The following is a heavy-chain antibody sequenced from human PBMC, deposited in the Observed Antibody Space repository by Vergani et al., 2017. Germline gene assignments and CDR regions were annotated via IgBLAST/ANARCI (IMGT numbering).Heavy chain of an antibody. CDR2: IASSETTV. CDR1: GFFFSDYY. Sequence: QVQLVESGGGLVKPGGSLRLSCTASGFFFSDYYMSWLRQAPGKGLEWISYIASSETTVYYADSVKGRFTISRDNAKNSLYLEMNSLRAEATAVYYCASDYLDFSGSVRPFYFDHWLQPTHLTLSS. D-gene: IGHD3-10*01. CDR3: ASDYLDFSGSVRPFYFDH. V-gene: IGHV3-11*04. J-gene: IGHJ4*02.